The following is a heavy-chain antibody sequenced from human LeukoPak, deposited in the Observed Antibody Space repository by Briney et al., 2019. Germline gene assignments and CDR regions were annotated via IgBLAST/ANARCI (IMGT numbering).Heavy chain of an antibody. CDR3: VRRVNTYGGWFDR. Sequence: SETLSLTCRVSGDSNSSSNFHWGWIRPSPGEGLEWIGTIDYRGRTFYNPSLNNRVTISADTSRNQLSLKLSSVTATDTAIYYCVRRVNTYGGWFDRWGQGALVTVSS. V-gene: IGHV4-39*01. D-gene: IGHD5-18*01. CDR1: GDSNSSSNFH. CDR2: IDYRGRT. J-gene: IGHJ5*02.